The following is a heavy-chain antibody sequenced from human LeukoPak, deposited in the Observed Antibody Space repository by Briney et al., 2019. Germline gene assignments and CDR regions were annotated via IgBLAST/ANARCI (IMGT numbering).Heavy chain of an antibody. Sequence: SETLSLTCSVSGGSISGYYWSWIRQPPGKGLEWIGYIYSSGGTNYNPSLKSRVTISLDTSKNQFSLRLSSVTAADTAVYYCARDFCSGGSCYSYFHYWGQGTLVTVSS. CDR2: IYSSGGT. CDR3: ARDFCSGGSCYSYFHY. D-gene: IGHD2-15*01. J-gene: IGHJ4*02. V-gene: IGHV4-59*01. CDR1: GGSISGYY.